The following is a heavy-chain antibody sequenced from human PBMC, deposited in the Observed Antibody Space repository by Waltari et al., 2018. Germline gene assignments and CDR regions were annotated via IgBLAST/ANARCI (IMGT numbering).Heavy chain of an antibody. V-gene: IGHV4-39*01. CDR3: ARCSGTYYSDFDY. Sequence: QLQLQESGPGLVKPSETLSLTCTVSGGSISSSFYYWGWIRQPPGKGLEWIGSVYYSGSTYYNPSRKSRVTISVDTSKNQFSLKLSSVTAADTAVYFCARCSGTYYSDFDYWGQGTLVIVSS. CDR2: VYYSGST. CDR1: GGSISSSFYY. D-gene: IGHD3-10*02. J-gene: IGHJ4*02.